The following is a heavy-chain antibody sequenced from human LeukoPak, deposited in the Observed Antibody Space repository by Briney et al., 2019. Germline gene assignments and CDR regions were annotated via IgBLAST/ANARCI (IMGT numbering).Heavy chain of an antibody. J-gene: IGHJ3*02. Sequence: ASVKVSCKASGYTFTSYGISWVRQAPGQGLEWMGWISAYNGNTNYAQKLQGRVTITRDTSASTAYMELSSLRSEDMAVYYCARGSYGIDAFDIWGQGTMVTVSS. CDR2: ISAYNGNT. D-gene: IGHD1-14*01. CDR1: GYTFTSYG. V-gene: IGHV1-18*03. CDR3: ARGSYGIDAFDI.